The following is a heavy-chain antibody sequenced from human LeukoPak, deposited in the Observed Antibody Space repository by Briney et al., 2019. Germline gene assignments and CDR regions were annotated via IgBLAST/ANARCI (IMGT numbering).Heavy chain of an antibody. J-gene: IGHJ4*02. CDR3: AKAIVVVVAATPNYFDY. V-gene: IGHV3-23*01. Sequence: GGSLRLSCAASGFTFSSYAMSWVRQAPGKGLERVSAISGSGGSTYYADSVKGRFTISRDNSKNTLYLQMNSLRAEDTAVYYCAKAIVVVVAATPNYFDYWGQGTLVTVSS. CDR1: GFTFSSYA. D-gene: IGHD2-15*01. CDR2: ISGSGGST.